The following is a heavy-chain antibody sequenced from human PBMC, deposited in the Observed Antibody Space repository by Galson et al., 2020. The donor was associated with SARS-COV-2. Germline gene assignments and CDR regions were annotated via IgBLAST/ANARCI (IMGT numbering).Heavy chain of an antibody. V-gene: IGHV4-59*02. D-gene: IGHD1-20*01. Sequence: SQTLSLTCNVPGDSVSSYYWSWIRQPPGKGMEWIGYNSYTGSTNYNPSLKSRVTISVDTSKNQFTLKLSSVTAADTAVYYGARAVNWRYVLGWFDPWGQGTLVTVSS. CDR2: NSYTGST. CDR3: ARAVNWRYVLGWFDP. J-gene: IGHJ5*02. CDR1: GDSVSSYY.